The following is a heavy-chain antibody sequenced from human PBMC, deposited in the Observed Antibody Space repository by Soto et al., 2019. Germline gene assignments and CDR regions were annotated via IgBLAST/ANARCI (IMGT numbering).Heavy chain of an antibody. V-gene: IGHV1-18*03. CDR3: SRDLLGIAALNYWFDP. D-gene: IGHD6-13*01. CDR1: GYTFTSYG. J-gene: IGHJ5*02. Sequence: SSVQVSCKASGYTFTSYGISWVRQAPGQGLEWMGWIGAYNGNTNYAQKLQGRVTMTTDTSTCTAYMELRSLRSDDMAVYYFSRDLLGIAALNYWFDPWGQGTLVTVSS. CDR2: IGAYNGNT.